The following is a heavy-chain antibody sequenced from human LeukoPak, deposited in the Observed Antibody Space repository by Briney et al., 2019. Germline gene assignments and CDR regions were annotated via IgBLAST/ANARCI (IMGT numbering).Heavy chain of an antibody. V-gene: IGHV3-23*01. CDR1: GFTFSNYA. CDR2: ISGSGGST. D-gene: IGHD6-6*01. J-gene: IGHJ4*02. CDR3: ARDEYSSSLDY. Sequence: GGSLRLSCAASGFTFSNYAMTWVRQAPGKGLEWVSAISGSGGSTYYADSVKGRFTISRDSPKNALYLQMNTLRAEDTAVYYCARDEYSSSLDYWGQGTLVTVSS.